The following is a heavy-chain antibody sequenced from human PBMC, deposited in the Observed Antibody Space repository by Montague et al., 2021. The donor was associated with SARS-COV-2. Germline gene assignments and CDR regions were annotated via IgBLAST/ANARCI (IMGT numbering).Heavy chain of an antibody. D-gene: IGHD6-13*01. J-gene: IGHJ6*02. CDR3: TRDREIAAADNYYYGMDD. V-gene: IGHV4-59*13. CDR2: ISDSGRT. CDR1: GDSIRSYH. Sequence: SETLSLTCTVSGDSIRSYHWTWIRQPPGKGLEWMGRISDSGRTIYNPSLKSRVTISVYTSKNQFFLNLRSMVAADTAIYYCTRDREIAAADNYYYGMDDWGPGTTVTVSS.